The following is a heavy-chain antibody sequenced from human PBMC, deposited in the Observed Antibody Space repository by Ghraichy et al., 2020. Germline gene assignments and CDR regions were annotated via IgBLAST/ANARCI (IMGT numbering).Heavy chain of an antibody. Sequence: SLRLSCAASGFIFSTYTMHWVRQAPGKGLEWVAVISYHGSTKYYADSVKDRFTISRDNSKNTLYLQMNSLRAEDTAVYYCARDPIEGYPDYFDYWGQGTLVTVSS. J-gene: IGHJ4*02. CDR2: ISYHGSTK. V-gene: IGHV3-30*01. D-gene: IGHD2-15*01. CDR3: ARDPIEGYPDYFDY. CDR1: GFIFSTYT.